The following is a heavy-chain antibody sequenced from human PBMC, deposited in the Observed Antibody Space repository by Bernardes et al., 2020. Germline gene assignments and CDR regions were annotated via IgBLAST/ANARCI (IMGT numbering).Heavy chain of an antibody. CDR2: INSDGSST. J-gene: IGHJ6*03. D-gene: IGHD3-3*01. Sequence: GGSLRLSCAASGFTFSSYWMHWVRQAPGKGLVWVSRINSDGSSTSYADSVKGRFTISRDNAKNTLYLQMNSLRAEDMAVYYCAREGRTYYDFWSGYQPFDYYYYYMDVWGKGTTVTVSS. CDR3: AREGRTYYDFWSGYQPFDYYYYYMDV. V-gene: IGHV3-74*01. CDR1: GFTFSSYW.